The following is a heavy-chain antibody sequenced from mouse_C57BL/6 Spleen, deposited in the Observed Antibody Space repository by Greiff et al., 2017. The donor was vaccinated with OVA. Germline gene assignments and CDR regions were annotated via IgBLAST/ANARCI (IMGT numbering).Heavy chain of an antibody. D-gene: IGHD1-1*01. CDR2: ISYSGST. J-gene: IGHJ3*01. CDR1: GYSITSGYD. V-gene: IGHV3-1*01. Sequence: DVKLQESGPGMVKPSQSLSLTCTVTGYSITSGYDWHWIRHFPGNKLEWMGYISYSGSTNYNPSLKSRISITHDTSKNHFFLKLNSVTTEDTATYYCARGDGSSYVWFAYWGQGTLVTVSA. CDR3: ARGDGSSYVWFAY.